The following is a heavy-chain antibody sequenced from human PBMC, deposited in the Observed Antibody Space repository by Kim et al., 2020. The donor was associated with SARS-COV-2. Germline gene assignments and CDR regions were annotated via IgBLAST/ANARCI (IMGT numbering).Heavy chain of an antibody. CDR1: VFTFSGSA. J-gene: IGHJ3*02. CDR3: TWCPGTTLAFWDAFD. V-gene: IGHV3-73*01. CDR2: IRSKANSYAT. Sequence: GGSLRLSCAASVFTFSGSAMHWVRQACGKGLVWVSRIRSKANSYATAYAALVTGRCTISRAESKNTAYLQMNSLKPEYTAVDYFTWCPGTTLAFWDAFD. D-gene: IGHD1-7*01.